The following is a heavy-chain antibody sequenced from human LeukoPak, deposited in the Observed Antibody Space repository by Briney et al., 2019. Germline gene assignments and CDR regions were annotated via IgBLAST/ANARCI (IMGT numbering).Heavy chain of an antibody. V-gene: IGHV3-21*01. CDR1: GFTFSSYS. J-gene: IGHJ3*02. CDR3: ARDGNDAFDI. D-gene: IGHD1-26*01. CDR2: ISSSSSYI. Sequence: GGSLRLSCAASGFTFSSYSRNGVRQAPGKGLEWVSSISSSSSYIYYADSVKGRFTISRDNAKNSLYLQMNSLRAEDTAVYYCARDGNDAFDIWGQGTMVTVSS.